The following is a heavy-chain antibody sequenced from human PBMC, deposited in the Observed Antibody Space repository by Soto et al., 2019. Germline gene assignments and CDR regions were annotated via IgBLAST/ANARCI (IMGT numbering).Heavy chain of an antibody. CDR1: GYTFTSYD. J-gene: IGHJ4*02. CDR2: MNPNSGNT. V-gene: IGHV1-8*01. Sequence: QVQLVQSGAEVKKPGASVKVSCKASGYTFTSYDINWVRQATEQGLEWMGWMNPNSGNTGYAQKFQGRVTMTRNTSISTAYMELSSLRSEDTAVYYCASWSGASEKTEEGRFDYWGQGTLVTVSS. D-gene: IGHD3-10*01. CDR3: ASWSGASEKTEEGRFDY.